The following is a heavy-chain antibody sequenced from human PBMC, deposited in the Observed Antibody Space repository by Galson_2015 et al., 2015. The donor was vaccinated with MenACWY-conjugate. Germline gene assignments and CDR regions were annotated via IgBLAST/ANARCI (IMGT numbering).Heavy chain of an antibody. V-gene: IGHV4-31*02. CDR3: ARKSGSGSYEASFDY. J-gene: IGHJ4*02. D-gene: IGHD3-10*01. Sequence: WIGFIYYSGSTYHNPSLKSRLTMSVDTSRNQFSMDLRSVTAADTAVYYCARKSGSGSYEASFDYWGQGTLVTVSS. CDR2: IYYSGST.